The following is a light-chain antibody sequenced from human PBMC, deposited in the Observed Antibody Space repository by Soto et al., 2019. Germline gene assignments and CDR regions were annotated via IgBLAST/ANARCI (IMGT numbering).Light chain of an antibody. J-gene: IGKJ3*01. Sequence: EIVMTQSPATLSVAPGKRATLSCRASQSIDNNLAWYQQKPGQAPRLLIYGASTRATGIPARFSGSGSGTEFTLTISSLQSEDFAFYYCQQYDEWPLTFGPGTKMDIQ. V-gene: IGKV3-15*01. CDR2: GAS. CDR3: QQYDEWPLT. CDR1: QSIDNN.